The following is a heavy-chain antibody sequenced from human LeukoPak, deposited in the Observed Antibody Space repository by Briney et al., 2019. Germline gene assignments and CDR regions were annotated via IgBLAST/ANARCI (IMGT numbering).Heavy chain of an antibody. V-gene: IGHV3-21*01. Sequence: GGSLTLSCQASGFTFYMYAMSWVRQAPGKGLEWVSSISSSSSYIYYADSVKGRFTISRDNAKNSLYLQMNSLRAEDTAVYYCARESSRGNDYWGQGTLVTVSS. CDR1: GFTFYMYA. D-gene: IGHD2-15*01. CDR3: ARESSRGNDY. CDR2: ISSSSSYI. J-gene: IGHJ4*02.